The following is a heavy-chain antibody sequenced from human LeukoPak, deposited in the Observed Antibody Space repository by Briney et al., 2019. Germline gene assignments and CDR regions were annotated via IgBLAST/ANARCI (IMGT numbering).Heavy chain of an antibody. D-gene: IGHD3-22*01. CDR1: GFTFSSYW. J-gene: IGHJ4*02. V-gene: IGHV3-74*01. CDR3: AKGFWDYYDSSGLDY. Sequence: QPGGSLRLSCAASGFTFSSYWMHWVRQAPGKGLVWVSRINSDGSSTSYADSVKGRFTISRDNAKNTLYLQMNSLRAEDTAVYYCAKGFWDYYDSSGLDYWGQGTLVTVSS. CDR2: INSDGSST.